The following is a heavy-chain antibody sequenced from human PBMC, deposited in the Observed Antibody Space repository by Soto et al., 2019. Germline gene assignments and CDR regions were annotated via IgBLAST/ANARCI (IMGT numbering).Heavy chain of an antibody. CDR2: IDPFDSST. J-gene: IGHJ6*02. CDR1: GYTFANYW. Sequence: PGESLKISCESSGYTFANYWIGWVRQVPGKGLEWMGMIDPFDSSTKYSPSFQGHVSFSADKSIDTAYLQWSSLKASDTAMYYCARLWTYDGWEDVWGQGTTVTVSS. D-gene: IGHD3-10*01. V-gene: IGHV5-10-1*01. CDR3: ARLWTYDGWEDV.